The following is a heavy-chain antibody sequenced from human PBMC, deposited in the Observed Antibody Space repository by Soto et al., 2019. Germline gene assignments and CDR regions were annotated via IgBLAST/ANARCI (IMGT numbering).Heavy chain of an antibody. D-gene: IGHD6-6*01. J-gene: IGHJ6*02. CDR2: VVYNGNA. CDR3: ARDRAPSIVQHGLDV. CDR1: GDSVTSSRSF. V-gene: IGHV4-61*01. Sequence: QVQLQESGPGLVKPSETLSLACTVSGDSVTSSRSFWSWIRQPPGKGLEWLGYVVYNGNANYSPSLKSRVNVSLDASKNQFSLNLTSETAADTAIYYCARDRAPSIVQHGLDVWGQGTAVTVS.